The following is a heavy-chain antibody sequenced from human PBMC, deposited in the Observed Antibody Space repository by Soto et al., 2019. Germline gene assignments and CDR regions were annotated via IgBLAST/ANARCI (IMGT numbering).Heavy chain of an antibody. V-gene: IGHV3-33*01. CDR3: ARDLTVRFGELFPWFDP. CDR2: IWYYGSNK. D-gene: IGHD3-10*01. J-gene: IGHJ5*02. CDR1: GFTFSSYG. Sequence: QVQLVESGGGVVQPGRSLRLSCAASGFTFSSYGMHWVRQAPGKGLEWVAVIWYYGSNKYYADSVKGRFTISRDNSKNTLYLPMNSLRAEDTAVYYCARDLTVRFGELFPWFDPWGQGTLVTVSS.